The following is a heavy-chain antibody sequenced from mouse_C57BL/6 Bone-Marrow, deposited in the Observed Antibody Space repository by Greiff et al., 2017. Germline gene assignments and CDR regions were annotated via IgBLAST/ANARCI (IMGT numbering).Heavy chain of an antibody. CDR2: ISDGGSYT. Sequence: VQLKESGGGLVKPGGSLKLSCAASGFTFSSYAMSWVRQTPEKRLEWVATISDGGSYTYYPDNVKGRFTISRDNAKNNLYLQISQLKSEDTAMYYCARLDYYAMDYWGQGTSVTVSS. V-gene: IGHV5-4*01. CDR3: ARLDYYAMDY. CDR1: GFTFSSYA. J-gene: IGHJ4*01.